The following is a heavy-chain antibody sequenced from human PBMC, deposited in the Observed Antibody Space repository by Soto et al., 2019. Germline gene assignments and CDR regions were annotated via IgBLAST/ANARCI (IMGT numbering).Heavy chain of an antibody. CDR2: MNPNSGTT. V-gene: IGHV1-8*01. D-gene: IGHD2-21*02. CDR3: VRYGVAATY. J-gene: IGHJ4*02. CDR1: GYTFTTYN. Sequence: QVQLVQSGAEIKKPGASVKVSCRTSGYTFTTYNINWVRQATGQGLEWMGWMNPNSGTTGYAQKFQDRITLTRDTSITTAYMEVSSLRSDDTAVYFCVRYGVAATYWGQGTLVTVSS.